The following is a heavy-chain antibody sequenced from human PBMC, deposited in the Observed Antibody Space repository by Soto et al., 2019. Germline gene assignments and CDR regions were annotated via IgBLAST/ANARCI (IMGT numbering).Heavy chain of an antibody. CDR3: ARDITGTNYWFDS. D-gene: IGHD1-20*01. V-gene: IGHV1-69*06. CDR2: IIPVFGSP. CDR1: GDTFNSHT. J-gene: IGHJ5*01. Sequence: VQLVQSGAEVRKPGSSVRVSCETSGDTFNSHTINWLRQAPGQGLEWMGGIIPVFGSPTYAQKFQARLTITADTSTQTAYMELSSLTSDDTAFYFCARDITGTNYWFDSWGQGTLVTVSS.